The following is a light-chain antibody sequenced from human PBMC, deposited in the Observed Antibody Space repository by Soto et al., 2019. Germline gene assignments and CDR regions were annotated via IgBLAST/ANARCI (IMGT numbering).Light chain of an antibody. Sequence: QSALTQPHSASGSPGQSVTISCTGTSSDVGGYNYVSWYQQHPGKAPKLMIYEVNKRPSGVPDRFSGSKSGNTASLTVSGLQAEDEAYYYCSSYAGSNNFGVFGTWTKLTVL. CDR1: SSDVGGYNY. CDR2: EVN. V-gene: IGLV2-8*01. CDR3: SSYAGSNNFGV. J-gene: IGLJ1*01.